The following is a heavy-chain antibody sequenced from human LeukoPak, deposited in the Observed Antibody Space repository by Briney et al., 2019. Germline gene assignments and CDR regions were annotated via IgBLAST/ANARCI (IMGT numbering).Heavy chain of an antibody. D-gene: IGHD6-19*01. J-gene: IGHJ4*02. CDR2: IYYSGST. CDR3: ARDMAVAGVRYFDY. V-gene: IGHV4-59*01. Sequence: SETLSLTCTVSGGSISSYYWSWIRQPPGKGLEWIGYIYYSGSTNYNPSLKSRVTISVDTSKNQFSLKLSSVTAADTAVYYCARDMAVAGVRYFDYWGQGTLVTVSS. CDR1: GGSISSYY.